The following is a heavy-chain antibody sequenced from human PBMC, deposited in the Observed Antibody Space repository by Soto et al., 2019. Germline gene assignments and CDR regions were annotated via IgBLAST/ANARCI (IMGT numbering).Heavy chain of an antibody. CDR1: GGSISGYY. CDR2: MFYSWPP. CDR3: ARLAWTSGPCNHLDY. J-gene: IGHJ4*02. Sequence: QVQLQESGPGLLRPSETLSLNCSVSGGSISGYYWSWIRQAPGKGLEYIGHMFYSWPPNLSPSLKGRVAKSVELVKEQVFLGLVPGTAADTGVLFFARLAWTSGPCNHLDYWGQGILVTVSS. V-gene: IGHV4-59*01. D-gene: IGHD6-19*01.